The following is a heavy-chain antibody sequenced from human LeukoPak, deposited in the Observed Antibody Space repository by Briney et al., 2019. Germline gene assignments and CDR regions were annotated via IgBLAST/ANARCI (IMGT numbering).Heavy chain of an antibody. D-gene: IGHD3-22*01. J-gene: IGHJ4*02. CDR3: ARGEHYYDGSGLVYYFDY. Sequence: ASVKVSCKASGYTFTGYYMHWVRQAPGQGLEWMGWINPNSGGTNYAQKFQGRVTMTRDTSISTAYMELSRLRSDDTAVYYCARGEHYYDGSGLVYYFDYWGQGTLVTVSS. CDR1: GYTFTGYY. CDR2: INPNSGGT. V-gene: IGHV1-2*02.